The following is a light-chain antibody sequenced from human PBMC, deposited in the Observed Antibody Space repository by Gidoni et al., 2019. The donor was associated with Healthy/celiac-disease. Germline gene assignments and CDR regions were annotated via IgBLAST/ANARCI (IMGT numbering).Light chain of an antibody. CDR2: DAS. CDR3: QQRSNWSGLT. CDR1: QSVSSY. J-gene: IGKJ4*01. V-gene: IGKV3-11*01. Sequence: DMVLTQSPATLSLSPGERATLSCRASQSVSSYLALYQQKPGPAPRLLIYDASNRATGIPARFSGSGSGTDFTLTISSLEPEDFAVYYCQQRSNWSGLTFGGGTKVEIK.